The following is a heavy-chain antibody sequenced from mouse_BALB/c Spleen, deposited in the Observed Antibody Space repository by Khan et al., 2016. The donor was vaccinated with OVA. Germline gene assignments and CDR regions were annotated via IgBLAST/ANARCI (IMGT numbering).Heavy chain of an antibody. D-gene: IGHD1-1*01. J-gene: IGHJ3*01. Sequence: VQLQQSGPELVKPGASVKIPCKASGYIFTDYNMDWVKQSHGKSLEWIGDVNPNNGGTIYNQKFKGKATLTVDKSSSTAYMELRSLTSEDTAVYYCARGGFGSPFAYWGQGTLVTVSA. CDR3: ARGGFGSPFAY. V-gene: IGHV1-18*01. CDR1: GYIFTDYN. CDR2: VNPNNGGT.